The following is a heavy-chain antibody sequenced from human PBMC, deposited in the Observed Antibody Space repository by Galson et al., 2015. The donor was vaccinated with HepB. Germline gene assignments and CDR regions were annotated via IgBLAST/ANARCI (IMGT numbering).Heavy chain of an antibody. CDR1: GFTFSDYY. Sequence: SLRLSCAASGFTFSDYYMSWIRQAPGKGLEWVSYISSSSSYTNYADSVKGRFTISRDNAKNSLYLQMNSLRAEDTAVYYCARDLIAIRSGSSNWFDPWGQGTLVTVSS. CDR3: ARDLIAIRSGSSNWFDP. J-gene: IGHJ5*02. CDR2: ISSSSSYT. D-gene: IGHD3-10*01. V-gene: IGHV3-11*06.